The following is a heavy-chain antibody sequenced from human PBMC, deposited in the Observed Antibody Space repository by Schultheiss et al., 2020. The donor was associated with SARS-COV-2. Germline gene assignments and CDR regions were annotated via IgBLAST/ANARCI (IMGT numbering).Heavy chain of an antibody. Sequence: ASVKVSCKASGYTFTSYGISWVRQAPGQGLEWMGWINPNSGGTNYAQKFQGRVTMTRDTSISTAYMELSRLRSDDTAVYYCARGQYQLLILPMDVWGQGTTVTVSS. CDR1: GYTFTSYG. D-gene: IGHD2-2*01. CDR3: ARGQYQLLILPMDV. CDR2: INPNSGGT. V-gene: IGHV1-2*02. J-gene: IGHJ6*02.